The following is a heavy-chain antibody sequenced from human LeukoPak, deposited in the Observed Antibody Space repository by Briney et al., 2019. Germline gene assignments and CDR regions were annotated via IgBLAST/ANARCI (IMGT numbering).Heavy chain of an antibody. CDR1: GFTFSTYA. V-gene: IGHV3-23*01. CDR3: ARPAYYYNSREDAFDF. J-gene: IGHJ3*01. Sequence: GGSLSLSCAASGFTFSTYAMSWVRQAPGKGLEWVSVIVGSGGSTYYADSVKGRFTISRDNSKNTLYLQMNSLRAEDTAVYYCARPAYYYNSREDAFDFWGQGTMVTVSS. CDR2: IVGSGGST. D-gene: IGHD3-22*01.